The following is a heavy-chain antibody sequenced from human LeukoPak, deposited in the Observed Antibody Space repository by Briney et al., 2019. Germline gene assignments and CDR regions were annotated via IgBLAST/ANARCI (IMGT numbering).Heavy chain of an antibody. V-gene: IGHV4-31*03. J-gene: IGHJ4*02. CDR2: IYYSGST. CDR1: GGSISSGGYY. CDR3: ASRGRYYYDSSGFYYFDY. Sequence: SETLSLTCTVSGGSISSGGYYWSWSRQHPGKGLEWIGYIYYSGSTYYNPSLKSRVTISVDTSKNQFSLKLSSVTAADTAVYYCASRGRYYYDSSGFYYFDYWGQGTLVTVSS. D-gene: IGHD3-22*01.